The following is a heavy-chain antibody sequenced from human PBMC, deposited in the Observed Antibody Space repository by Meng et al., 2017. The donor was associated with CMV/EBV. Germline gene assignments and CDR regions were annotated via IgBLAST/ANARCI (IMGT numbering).Heavy chain of an antibody. CDR3: ARMCSTSCYGVDV. V-gene: IGHV4-34*01. D-gene: IGHD2-2*01. CDR2: INHSGST. Sequence: SETLSLTCAVYGGSFSGYYWSWIRQPPGKGLEWIGEINHSGSTNYNPSLKSRVTISVDTSKNQFSLKLSSVTAEDTAVYYCARMCSTSCYGVDVWGQGTTVTVSS. J-gene: IGHJ6*02. CDR1: GGSFSGYY.